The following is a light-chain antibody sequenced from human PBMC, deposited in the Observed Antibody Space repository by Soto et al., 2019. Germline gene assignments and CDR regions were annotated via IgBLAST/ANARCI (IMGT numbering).Light chain of an antibody. Sequence: QLVLTQPPSASGTPGQRVTIACSGSSSNIGSNYVYWYQQLPGTAPKLLIYRNNQRPSGVPDRFSGSKSGTSASLAISGLRSGDEADYYCAAGDDSLSGGVFGPGTKVTFL. V-gene: IGLV1-47*01. CDR1: SSNIGSNY. J-gene: IGLJ1*01. CDR2: RNN. CDR3: AAGDDSLSGGV.